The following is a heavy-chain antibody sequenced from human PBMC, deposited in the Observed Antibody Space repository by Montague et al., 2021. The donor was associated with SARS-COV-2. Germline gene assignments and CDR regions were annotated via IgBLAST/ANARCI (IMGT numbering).Heavy chain of an antibody. D-gene: IGHD3-10*01. CDR1: GGFISSSY. CDR2: IYHSGNT. CDR3: ARDLLPPRGAIKANFFGLDV. J-gene: IGHJ6*02. V-gene: IGHV4-59*01. Sequence: SETLSLTCTVSGGFISSSYWSWIRQPPGKGLEWIGYIYHSGNTNYNPSLKSRVTISIDTSMNQFSLSLSSMTAADTAVYFCARDLLPPRGAIKANFFGLDVWGQGTTVTVSS.